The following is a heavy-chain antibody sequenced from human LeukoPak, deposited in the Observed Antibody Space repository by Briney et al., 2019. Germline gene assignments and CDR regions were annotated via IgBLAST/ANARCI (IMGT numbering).Heavy chain of an antibody. Sequence: GASVKVSCKASGYTFTSYYMHWVRQAPGQGLEWMGIINPSGGSTSYAQKFQGRVTMTRDTSTSTVYMELSSLRSEDTAVYYCARDRTDPTKSLVVPAAVGGRGGDAFDIWGQGTMVTVSS. V-gene: IGHV1-46*01. CDR2: INPSGGST. D-gene: IGHD2-2*01. J-gene: IGHJ3*02. CDR1: GYTFTSYY. CDR3: ARDRTDPTKSLVVPAAVGGRGGDAFDI.